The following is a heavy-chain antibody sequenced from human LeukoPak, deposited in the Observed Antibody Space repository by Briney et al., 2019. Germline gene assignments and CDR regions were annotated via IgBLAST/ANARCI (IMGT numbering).Heavy chain of an antibody. Sequence: GGSLRLSCAASGFTFDDYGMSWVRQAPGKGLEWVANIKQDGSEKYYVDSVKGRFTISRDNAKNSLYLQMNSLRAEDTAVYYCARDSRFRTYYDSSGYDLNEDYWGQGTLVTVSS. V-gene: IGHV3-7*01. CDR2: IKQDGSEK. D-gene: IGHD3-22*01. J-gene: IGHJ4*02. CDR1: GFTFDDYG. CDR3: ARDSRFRTYYDSSGYDLNEDY.